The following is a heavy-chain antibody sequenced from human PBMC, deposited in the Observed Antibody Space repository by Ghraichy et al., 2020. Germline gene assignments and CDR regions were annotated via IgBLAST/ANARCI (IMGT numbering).Heavy chain of an antibody. J-gene: IGHJ4*02. Sequence: SETLSLTCTVSGGSINSSSYYWGWIRQPPGKGLEWIGSIYYSGSTYYNPSLKSRVTLSVDTSKNQVSLKLSSVTAADTAAYYCARLTRPPDCSSPSCFVDYWGQGTLVTVSS. V-gene: IGHV4-39*01. CDR1: GGSINSSSYY. D-gene: IGHD2-2*01. CDR2: IYYSGST. CDR3: ARLTRPPDCSSPSCFVDY.